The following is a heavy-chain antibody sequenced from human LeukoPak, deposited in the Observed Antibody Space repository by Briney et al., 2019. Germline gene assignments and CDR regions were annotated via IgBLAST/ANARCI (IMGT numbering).Heavy chain of an antibody. J-gene: IGHJ4*02. CDR1: GGSISSYY. CDR2: IYYSGST. D-gene: IGHD3-22*01. V-gene: IGHV4-59*01. Sequence: KPSETLSLTCTVSGGSISSYYWSWIRQPPGKGLEWIGYIYYSGSTNYNPSLKSRVTISVDTSKNQFSLKLSFVTAADTAVYYCARVAYYYDSSGPYYFDYWGQGTLVTVSS. CDR3: ARVAYYYDSSGPYYFDY.